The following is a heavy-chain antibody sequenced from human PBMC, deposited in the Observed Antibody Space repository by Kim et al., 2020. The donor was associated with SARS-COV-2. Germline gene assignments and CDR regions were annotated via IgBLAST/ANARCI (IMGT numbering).Heavy chain of an antibody. Sequence: YADSVKGRFTISRDNSKNTLYLQMNSLRAEDTAVYYCAREDPSRADAFDIWGQGTMVTVSS. CDR3: AREDPSRADAFDI. J-gene: IGHJ3*02. V-gene: IGHV3-33*01.